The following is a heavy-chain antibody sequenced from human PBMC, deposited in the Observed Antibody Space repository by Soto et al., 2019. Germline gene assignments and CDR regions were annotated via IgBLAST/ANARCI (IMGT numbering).Heavy chain of an antibody. CDR3: ASGIEGWYQGRYYYGMDV. Sequence: QVQLQESGPGLVKPSETLSLTCTVSGGSVSSGSYYWSWIRQPPGKGLEWIGYIDYSGSTNYNPALKGRVTISVDTSKNQFSLKLSSVTAADTAVYYCASGIEGWYQGRYYYGMDVWGQGTTVTVSS. V-gene: IGHV4-61*01. CDR2: IDYSGST. J-gene: IGHJ6*02. CDR1: GGSVSSGSYY. D-gene: IGHD6-19*01.